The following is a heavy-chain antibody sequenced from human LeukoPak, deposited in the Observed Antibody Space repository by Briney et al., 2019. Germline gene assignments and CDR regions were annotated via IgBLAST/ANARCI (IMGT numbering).Heavy chain of an antibody. CDR2: ISSSGST. Sequence: SETLSLTCTVSGDSISSGDYYWSWIRQPAGKGLEWIGRISSSGSTNYNPSLKSRVTISVDTSKNQFSLKLSSVTAADTAVYYCARDTSRRNAGYYMDVWGKGTTVTISS. V-gene: IGHV4-61*02. CDR3: ARDTSRRNAGYYMDV. CDR1: GDSISSGDYY. D-gene: IGHD2-2*01. J-gene: IGHJ6*03.